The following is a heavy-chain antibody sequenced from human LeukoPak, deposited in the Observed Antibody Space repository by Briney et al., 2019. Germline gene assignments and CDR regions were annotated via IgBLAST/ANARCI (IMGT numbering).Heavy chain of an antibody. CDR3: GYYDSSGRLSS. J-gene: IGHJ5*02. V-gene: IGHV4-38-2*02. CDR1: GYSIDSGYY. Sequence: SETLSLTCTVSGYSIDSGYYWGWIRQPPGKGLEWVGSIYHTGSTYYNPSLESRLTISLDTSKNHFSLRLTSVTAADTAVYFCGYYDSSGRLSSWGQGTLVAVSS. D-gene: IGHD3-22*01. CDR2: IYHTGST.